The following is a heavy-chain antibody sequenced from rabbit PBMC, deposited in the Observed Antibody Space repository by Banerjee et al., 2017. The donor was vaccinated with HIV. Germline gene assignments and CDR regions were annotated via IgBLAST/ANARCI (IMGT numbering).Heavy chain of an antibody. D-gene: IGHD4-1*01. J-gene: IGHJ4*01. CDR1: GFSFSSSYW. CDR2: IDVGSKGTT. V-gene: IGHV1S45*01. CDR3: ARDLAGVIGWNFGL. Sequence: QEQLEESGGDLVKPEGSLTLTCTASGFSFSSSYWMCWIRQAPGKGLEWIACIDVGSKGTTHYVSWAKGRFTISKTSSTTVTLQMTSLTAADTATYFCARDLAGVIGWNFGLWGPGTLVTDS.